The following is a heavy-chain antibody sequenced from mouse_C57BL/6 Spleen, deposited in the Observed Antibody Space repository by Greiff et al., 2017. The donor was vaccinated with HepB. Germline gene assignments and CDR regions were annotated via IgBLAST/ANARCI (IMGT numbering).Heavy chain of an antibody. CDR2: IDPSDSET. CDR3: ARGAGYYWYFDV. V-gene: IGHV1-52*01. D-gene: IGHD2-2*01. Sequence: VQLQQPGAELVRPGSSVKLSCKASGYTFTSYWMHWVKQRPIQGLEWIGNIDPSDSETHYNQKFKDKATLTVDKSSSTAYMQLSSLTSEDSAVYYSARGAGYYWYFDVWGTGTTVTVSS. J-gene: IGHJ1*03. CDR1: GYTFTSYW.